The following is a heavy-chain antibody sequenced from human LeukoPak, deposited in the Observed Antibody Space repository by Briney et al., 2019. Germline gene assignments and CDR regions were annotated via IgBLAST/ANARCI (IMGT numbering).Heavy chain of an antibody. J-gene: IGHJ6*02. CDR3: ARQRCFANGMDV. Sequence: PSETLSLTCTVSGGSISSYYWSWIRQPPGKGLEWIGYIYYSGSTNYNPSLKSRVTISVDTSKNQFSLKLSSVTAADTAVYYCARQRCFANGMDVWGQGATVTVSS. CDR2: IYYSGST. V-gene: IGHV4-59*01. CDR1: GGSISSYY. D-gene: IGHD3-3*01.